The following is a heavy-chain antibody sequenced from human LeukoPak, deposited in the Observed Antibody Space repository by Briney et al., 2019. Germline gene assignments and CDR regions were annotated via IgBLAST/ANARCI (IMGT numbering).Heavy chain of an antibody. Sequence: GGSLTLSCAASGFTFDDYGMSWVRQAPGKGLEWVSGINWNGGRTGYADSVKGRFTISRDNAKNSLYLQMNSLRAEDTALYYCARESGYCSGGSCFDAFDIWGQGTMVTVSS. CDR1: GFTFDDYG. J-gene: IGHJ3*02. V-gene: IGHV3-20*04. CDR3: ARESGYCSGGSCFDAFDI. D-gene: IGHD2-15*01. CDR2: INWNGGRT.